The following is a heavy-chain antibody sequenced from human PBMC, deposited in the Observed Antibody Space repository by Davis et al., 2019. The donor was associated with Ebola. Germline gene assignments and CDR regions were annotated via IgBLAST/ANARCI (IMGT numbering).Heavy chain of an antibody. J-gene: IGHJ4*02. V-gene: IGHV3-30*17. Sequence: GESLKISCVASGFSFSDFAMHWVRQVPGKGLEWVSVIAYDGSVTYYADSVKGRFTTSRDNSKSTLYLQMNSLRAEDTAVYYCARDRGLQPLDYWGQGTLVTVSS. CDR3: ARDRGLQPLDY. D-gene: IGHD4-11*01. CDR2: IAYDGSVT. CDR1: GFSFSDFA.